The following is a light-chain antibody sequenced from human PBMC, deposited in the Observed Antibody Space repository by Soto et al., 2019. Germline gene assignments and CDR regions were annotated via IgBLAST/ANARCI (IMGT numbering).Light chain of an antibody. CDR3: QQRSNWVGALT. V-gene: IGKV3-11*01. Sequence: EIVLTQSPATLSLSPGERATLSCRASQSVSSYLAWYQQKPGQAPRLLIYDASNRATGIPARFSGSGSGTDFTLTISSLEPEDFAVYYCQQRSNWVGALTFGGGTKVEIK. J-gene: IGKJ4*01. CDR2: DAS. CDR1: QSVSSY.